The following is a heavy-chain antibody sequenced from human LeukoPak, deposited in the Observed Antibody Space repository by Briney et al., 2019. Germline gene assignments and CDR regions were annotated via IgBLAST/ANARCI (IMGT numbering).Heavy chain of an antibody. V-gene: IGHV4-4*07. CDR3: AREEDYYGSGRYCLLDP. D-gene: IGHD3-10*01. CDR1: GGSISSYY. Sequence: SETLSLTCTVSGGSISSYYWSWIRQPAGKGLEWIGRIYTSGSTNYNPSLKSRVTMSVDTSKNQFSLKLSSVTAADTAVYYCAREEDYYGSGRYCLLDPWGQGTLVTVSS. J-gene: IGHJ5*02. CDR2: IYTSGST.